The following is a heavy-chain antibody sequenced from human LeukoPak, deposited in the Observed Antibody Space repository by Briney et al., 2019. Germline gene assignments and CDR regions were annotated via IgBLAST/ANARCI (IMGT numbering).Heavy chain of an antibody. Sequence: SVKVSCKASGGTVSRYAISWVRQAPGQGLEWMGGIIPIFGTAKYAKKFKGRVSITADESTSTAYMELSSLRSEDTAVYYCARGHWGRYFDYWVQGTLVAVSS. CDR1: GGTVSRYA. J-gene: IGHJ4*02. D-gene: IGHD7-27*01. V-gene: IGHV1-69*13. CDR2: IIPIFGTA. CDR3: ARGHWGRYFDY.